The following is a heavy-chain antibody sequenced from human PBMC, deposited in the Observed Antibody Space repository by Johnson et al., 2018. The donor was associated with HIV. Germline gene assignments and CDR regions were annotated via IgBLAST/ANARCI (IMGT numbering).Heavy chain of an antibody. CDR3: ARVRAEGWERGAFDI. CDR1: GFTFSTYA. D-gene: IGHD1-26*01. CDR2: ISYDGSNK. V-gene: IGHV3-30*04. Sequence: QVQLVESGGGVVRPGRSLSLSCTASGFTFSTYAMHWVRQAPGKGLEWVAVISYDGSNKYYADSVKGRFTISRDNSKNSLYLQMNSLRAEDTAVYYCARVRAEGWERGAFDIWGQGTMVTVSS. J-gene: IGHJ3*02.